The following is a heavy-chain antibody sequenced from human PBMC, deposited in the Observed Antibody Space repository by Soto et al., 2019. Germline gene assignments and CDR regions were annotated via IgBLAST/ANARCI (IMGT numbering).Heavy chain of an antibody. D-gene: IGHD1-26*01. CDR2: IYYSGST. J-gene: IGHJ6*02. CDR3: AREVAAPYYYYVMDV. Sequence: QVQLQESGPGLVKPSQTLSLTCTVSGGSISSGGYFWSWIRQHPGKGLEWIGFIYYSGSTYYNPSHKSRVTIAVDTSKNQFALKLSSVTAADTAVYYCAREVAAPYYYYVMDVWGQGTTVTVSS. V-gene: IGHV4-31*03. CDR1: GGSISSGGYF.